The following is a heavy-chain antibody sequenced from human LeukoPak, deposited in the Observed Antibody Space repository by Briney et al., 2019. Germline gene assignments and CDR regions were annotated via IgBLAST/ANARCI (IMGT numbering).Heavy chain of an antibody. CDR2: IWYDGSNK. CDR1: GFTFSSYG. D-gene: IGHD2-15*01. Sequence: GRSLRLSCAASGFTFSSYGMHWVRQAPGKGLEWVAVIWYDGSNKHYADSVKGRFTISRDNSKNTLYLQMNSLRAEDTAVYYCAGALEDIVVVVAAPGPGYYGMDVWGKGTTVTVSS. V-gene: IGHV3-33*01. J-gene: IGHJ6*04. CDR3: AGALEDIVVVVAAPGPGYYGMDV.